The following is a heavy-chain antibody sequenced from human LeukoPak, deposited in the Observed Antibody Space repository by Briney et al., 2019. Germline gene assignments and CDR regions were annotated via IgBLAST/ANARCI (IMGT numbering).Heavy chain of an antibody. V-gene: IGHV1-46*01. CDR3: ARTRCTNGVCYYFDY. CDR2: INPSGGST. CDR1: GYTFTSYY. D-gene: IGHD2-8*01. J-gene: IGHJ4*02. Sequence: ASVKVSCKASGYTFTSYYMHWVRQAPGQGLEWMGIINPSGGSTSYVQKFQGRVTMTRDMSTSTVYMELSSLRSEDTAVYYCARTRCTNGVCYYFDYWGQGTLVTVSS.